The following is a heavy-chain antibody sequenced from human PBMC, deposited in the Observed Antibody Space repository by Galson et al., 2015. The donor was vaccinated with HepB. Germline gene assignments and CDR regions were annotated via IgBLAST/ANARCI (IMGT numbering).Heavy chain of an antibody. CDR1: GFTFDDYG. CDR3: ARVPYYYGSGSYPVYWYFDL. J-gene: IGHJ2*01. D-gene: IGHD3-10*01. Sequence: SLRLSCAVSGFTFDDYGMSWVRQAPGKGLEWVSGINWNGGSTGYADSVKGRFTISRDNAKNSLYLQMNSLRAEDTALYYCARVPYYYGSGSYPVYWYFDLWGRGTLVTVSS. CDR2: INWNGGST. V-gene: IGHV3-20*04.